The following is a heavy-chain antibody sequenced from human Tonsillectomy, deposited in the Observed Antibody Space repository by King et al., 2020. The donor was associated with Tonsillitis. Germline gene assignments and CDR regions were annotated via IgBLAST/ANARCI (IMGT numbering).Heavy chain of an antibody. V-gene: IGHV3-30*02. CDR1: GSTFSGSG. CDR2: IRSDSSNT. CDR3: VKDKIGWFGGGYFEY. J-gene: IGHJ4*02. Sequence: VQLVESGGDVVQPGGSLRLSCAASGSTFSGSGMHWVRQAPGKGLDWVAFIRSDSSNTYYADSVRGRFTISRDNSKNTLNLQMNSLRSEDTAVYFCVKDKIGWFGGGYFEYWGQGTLVSVSS. D-gene: IGHD3-16*01.